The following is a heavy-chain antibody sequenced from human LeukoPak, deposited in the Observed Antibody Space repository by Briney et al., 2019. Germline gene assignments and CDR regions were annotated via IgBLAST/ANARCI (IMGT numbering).Heavy chain of an antibody. CDR3: TGNGERMFGCDY. Sequence: PGGSLRLSCAASGFTFSNAWMSWVRQAPGKGLEWVGRIKSKTDGGTTDYAAPVKGRFTISRDDSKNTVYLQMDSMRAEDTAMYYCTGNGERMFGCDYRGEGTLVTVSS. D-gene: IGHD3-10*02. J-gene: IGHJ4*02. V-gene: IGHV3-15*01. CDR2: IKSKTDGGTT. CDR1: GFTFSNAW.